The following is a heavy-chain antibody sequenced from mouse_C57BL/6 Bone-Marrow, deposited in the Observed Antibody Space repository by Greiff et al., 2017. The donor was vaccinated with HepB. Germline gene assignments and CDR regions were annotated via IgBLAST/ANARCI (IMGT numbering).Heavy chain of an antibody. V-gene: IGHV5-4*03. CDR1: GFTFSSYA. Sequence: EVKVEESGGGLVKPGGSLKLSCAASGFTFSSYAMSWVRQTPEKRLEWVATISDGGSYTYYPDNVKGRFTISRDNAKNNLYLQMSHLKSEDTAMYYCASITTVVATHWGQGTLVTVSA. D-gene: IGHD1-1*01. CDR2: ISDGGSYT. CDR3: ASITTVVATH. J-gene: IGHJ3*01.